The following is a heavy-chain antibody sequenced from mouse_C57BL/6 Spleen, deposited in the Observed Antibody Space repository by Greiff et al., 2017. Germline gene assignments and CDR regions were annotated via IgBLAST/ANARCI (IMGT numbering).Heavy chain of an antibody. CDR1: GFTFCDYG. Sequence: EVMLVESGGGLVKPGGSLKLSCAASGFTFCDYGMHWVRQAPEKGLEWVAYISSGSSTIYYADTVKGRFTISRDNAKNTLFLQMTSLRSEDTAMYYCAREEELGETFDYWGQGTTLTVSS. CDR2: ISSGSSTI. J-gene: IGHJ2*01. V-gene: IGHV5-17*01. D-gene: IGHD4-1*01. CDR3: AREEELGETFDY.